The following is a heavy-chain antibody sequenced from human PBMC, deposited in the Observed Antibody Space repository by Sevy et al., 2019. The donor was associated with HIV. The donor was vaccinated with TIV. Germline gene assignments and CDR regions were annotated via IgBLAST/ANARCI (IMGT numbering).Heavy chain of an antibody. CDR1: EFNISSNY. D-gene: IGHD6-19*01. CDR2: IYGNNST. Sequence: GGSLRLSCAASEFNISSNYLSWVRQAPGKGLEWVSVIYGNNSTYYADFVKGRFTISRDNSKNTLYLQMNSLRVEDTAIYYCARGEQWLSFNYWGQGTLVTVSS. CDR3: ARGEQWLSFNY. J-gene: IGHJ4*02. V-gene: IGHV3-53*01.